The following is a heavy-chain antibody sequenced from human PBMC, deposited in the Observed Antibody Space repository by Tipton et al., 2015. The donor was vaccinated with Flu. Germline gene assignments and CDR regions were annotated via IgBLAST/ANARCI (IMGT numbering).Heavy chain of an antibody. CDR1: GFTVSSNY. CDR3: ARESYGGNSGSFDY. CDR2: IYSGGST. J-gene: IGHJ4*02. Sequence: SLRLSCAASGFTVSSNYMSWVRQAPGKGLEWVSVIYSGGSTYYADSVKGRFTISRDNSKNTLYLQINSLRAEDTVVYYCARESYGGNSGSFDYWGQGTLVTVSS. D-gene: IGHD4-23*01. V-gene: IGHV3-53*01.